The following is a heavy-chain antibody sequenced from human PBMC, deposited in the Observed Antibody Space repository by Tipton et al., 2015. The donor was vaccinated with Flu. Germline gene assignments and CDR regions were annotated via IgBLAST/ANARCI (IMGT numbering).Heavy chain of an antibody. CDR3: ARGRGYYYDFDY. J-gene: IGHJ4*02. V-gene: IGHV4-39*01. Sequence: LRLSCTVSGGSISSSSYYWGWIRQPPGKGLEWIGSIYYSGSTYYNPSLKSRVTIPVDTSKNQFSLKLSSVTAADTAVYYCARGRGYYYDFDYWGQGTLVTVSS. CDR1: GGSISSSSYY. D-gene: IGHD3-22*01. CDR2: IYYSGST.